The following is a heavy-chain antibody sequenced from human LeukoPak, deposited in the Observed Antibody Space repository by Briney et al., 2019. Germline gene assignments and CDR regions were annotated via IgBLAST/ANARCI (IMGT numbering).Heavy chain of an antibody. Sequence: GGSLRLSCAASGLTFSIYSMNWVRRAPGKGLEWVSYIGGSSNNMDYADSVKGRFTISRDNAKNSLCLQMNSLTAEDTAVYYCARDNDYAFDIWGQGTMVTVSS. J-gene: IGHJ3*02. D-gene: IGHD3-3*01. CDR3: ARDNDYAFDI. CDR1: GLTFSIYS. V-gene: IGHV3-48*01. CDR2: IGGSSNNM.